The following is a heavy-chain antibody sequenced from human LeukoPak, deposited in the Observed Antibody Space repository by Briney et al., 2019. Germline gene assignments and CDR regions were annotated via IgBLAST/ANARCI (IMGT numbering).Heavy chain of an antibody. CDR2: ISDSGGNT. CDR1: GFTFSSYA. V-gene: IGHV3-23*01. J-gene: IGHJ4*02. Sequence: GGSLRLSCAASGFTFSSYAMLWVRQAPGKGLEWVAAISDSGGNTYYADSVKGRFTISRDNSKNTLYLQMNSLTAADTAVYYCGRAARGYYFDFWGQGTLVTVSS. CDR3: GRAARGYYFDF.